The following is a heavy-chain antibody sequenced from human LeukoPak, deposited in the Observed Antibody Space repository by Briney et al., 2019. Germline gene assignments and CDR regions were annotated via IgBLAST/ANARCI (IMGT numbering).Heavy chain of an antibody. J-gene: IGHJ4*02. D-gene: IGHD3-22*01. CDR2: INHSGST. V-gene: IGHV4-34*01. Sequence: PSETLSLTCAVYGGSFSGYYWSWIRQPPGKGLEWIGEINHSGSTNYNPSLKSRVTISVDTSKNQFSLKLSSVTAADTAVYYCAREEYYYDSSGQVMVFDYWGQGTLVTVSS. CDR3: AREEYYYDSSGQVMVFDY. CDR1: GGSFSGYY.